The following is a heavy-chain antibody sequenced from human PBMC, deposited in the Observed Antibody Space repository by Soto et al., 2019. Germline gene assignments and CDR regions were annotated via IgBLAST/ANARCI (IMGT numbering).Heavy chain of an antibody. CDR3: ARARIVVVVVPAYGMDV. CDR2: IIPIFGTA. CDR1: GGTFSSYA. D-gene: IGHD2-15*01. V-gene: IGHV1-69*12. Sequence: QVQLVQSGAEVKKPGSSVKVSCKASGGTFSSYAISWVRQAPGQGLEWMGGIIPIFGTANYAQKFQGRVTMTADESTSTAYMELSSLSSEDTAVYYCARARIVVVVVPAYGMDVWGQGTTVTVSS. J-gene: IGHJ6*02.